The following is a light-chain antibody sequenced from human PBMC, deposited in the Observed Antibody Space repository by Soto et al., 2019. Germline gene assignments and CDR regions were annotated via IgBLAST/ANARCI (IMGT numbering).Light chain of an antibody. CDR1: QSVSSSY. CDR3: QQYCNCPPWT. J-gene: IGKJ1*01. Sequence: EIVLTQSPGTLSLSPGERDTLSCRSSQSVSSSYLAWYQPKPGQAPRLLIYGASSRATGIPHSFSGSGSGADFTLTSSRVEPEDFAVYYCQQYCNCPPWTFGQGTEVEIK. V-gene: IGKV3-20*01. CDR2: GAS.